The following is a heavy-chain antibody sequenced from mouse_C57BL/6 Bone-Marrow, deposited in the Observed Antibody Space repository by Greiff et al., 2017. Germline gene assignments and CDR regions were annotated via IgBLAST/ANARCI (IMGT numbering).Heavy chain of an antibody. J-gene: IGHJ4*01. CDR2: ICGVGST. D-gene: IGHD6-1*01. CDR1: GFSLTSYG. CDR3: ATSLDDRAMDY. Sequence: VQLQESGPGLVAPSQCLSITCTVSGFSLTSYGVDWVRQSPGKGLEWLGVICGVGSTNYNSALNSRLSICNDNSKSQVFLKMNSLQTYDTATYYCATSLDDRAMDYWGQGTSVTVSS. V-gene: IGHV2-6*01.